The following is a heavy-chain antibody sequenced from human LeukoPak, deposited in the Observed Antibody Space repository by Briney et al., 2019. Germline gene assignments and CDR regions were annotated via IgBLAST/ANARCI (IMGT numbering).Heavy chain of an antibody. D-gene: IGHD6-13*01. Sequence: PSETLCLTCTVSGGSINSNYWSWIRQPPGEGLEWIAYIDHSGNTNYNPSLKSRVTISRDMSKNQFSLKLTSVTAADTAMYYCARVGSWYYFDYWGQGILVTVSS. CDR1: GGSINSNY. CDR2: IDHSGNT. V-gene: IGHV4-59*01. CDR3: ARVGSWYYFDY. J-gene: IGHJ4*02.